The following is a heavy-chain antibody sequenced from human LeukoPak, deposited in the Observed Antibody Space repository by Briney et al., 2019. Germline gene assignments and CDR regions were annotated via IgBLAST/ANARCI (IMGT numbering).Heavy chain of an antibody. CDR3: AKAFSSGWSPFDY. J-gene: IGHJ4*02. Sequence: GGSLRLSCAVSGFTLNDYAMNWVRQAPGKGLEWVSTIRGAEGGTYYADSVKGRFTISRDNFENTLYLQMNYLREEDTALYYCAKAFSSGWSPFDYWGQGALVTVSS. D-gene: IGHD6-19*01. V-gene: IGHV3-23*01. CDR2: IRGAEGGT. CDR1: GFTLNDYA.